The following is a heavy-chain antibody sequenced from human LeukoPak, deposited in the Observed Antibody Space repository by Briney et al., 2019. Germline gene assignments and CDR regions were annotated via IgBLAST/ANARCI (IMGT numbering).Heavy chain of an antibody. D-gene: IGHD2-15*01. J-gene: IGHJ4*02. CDR3: ARSGTNSYCSGGSCYACDY. CDR2: INPSGGST. Sequence: GASVKVSCKASGYTFTSYYMHWVRQAPGQGLEWMGIINPSGGSTSYAQKFQGRVTMTRDTSTSTVYMELSSLRSEDTAVYYCARSGTNSYCSGGSCYACDYWGQGTLVTVSS. CDR1: GYTFTSYY. V-gene: IGHV1-46*01.